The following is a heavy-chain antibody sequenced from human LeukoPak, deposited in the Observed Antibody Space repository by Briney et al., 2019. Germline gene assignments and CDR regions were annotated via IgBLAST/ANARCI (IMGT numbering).Heavy chain of an antibody. CDR3: ARDPFDIRYCSSTSCYRYNWFDP. CDR1: GGSISSYY. CDR2: IYTSGST. V-gene: IGHV4-4*07. D-gene: IGHD2-2*01. Sequence: PSETLSLTCTVSGGSISSYYWSWIRQPAGKGLEWIGRIYTSGSTNYNPSLKSRVTMSVDTSKNQFSLNMSSVTAADTAVYDCARDPFDIRYCSSTSCYRYNWFDPWGQGTLVTVCS. J-gene: IGHJ5*02.